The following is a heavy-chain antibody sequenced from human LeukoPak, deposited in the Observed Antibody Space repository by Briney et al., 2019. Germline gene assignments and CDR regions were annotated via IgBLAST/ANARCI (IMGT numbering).Heavy chain of an antibody. J-gene: IGHJ4*02. CDR3: AKRRAAGTDAFDY. D-gene: IGHD6-13*01. Sequence: GGSLRLSCAASGFTFSSYRMNWVRQAPGKGLEWVSSISSSSSYIYYADSVKGRFTISRDNAKNSLYLQMNSLRAEDTAVYYCAKRRAAGTDAFDYWGQGTLVTVSS. CDR2: ISSSSSYI. V-gene: IGHV3-21*04. CDR1: GFTFSSYR.